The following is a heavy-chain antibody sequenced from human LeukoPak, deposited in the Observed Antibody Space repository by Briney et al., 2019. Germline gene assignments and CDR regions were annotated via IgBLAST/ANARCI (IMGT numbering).Heavy chain of an antibody. V-gene: IGHV3-53*01. CDR3: ARDLVGSGLFDY. CDR2: IYSGGST. D-gene: IGHD6-19*01. Sequence: GGSLRLSCAASGFTVSSNYMSWVRQAPGKGLEWVSVIYSGGSTYYADSVKGRFTISRDNSKNTLYLQMNSLRAEDAAVYYCARDLVGSGLFDYWGQGTLVTVSS. J-gene: IGHJ4*02. CDR1: GFTVSSNY.